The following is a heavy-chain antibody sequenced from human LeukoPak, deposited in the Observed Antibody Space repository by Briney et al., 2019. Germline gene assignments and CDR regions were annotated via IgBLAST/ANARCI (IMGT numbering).Heavy chain of an antibody. V-gene: IGHV3-13*01. D-gene: IGHD5-18*01. Sequence: PGGSLRLSCAASGFTFGSYDMYWVRQATGKGLEWVSAIGTAGDTYYPGSVKGRFTISRENAKNSLYLQMNSLRAEDTAVYYCARYADTAMAFDYWGQGTLVTVSS. CDR3: ARYADTAMAFDY. J-gene: IGHJ4*02. CDR1: GFTFGSYD. CDR2: IGTAGDT.